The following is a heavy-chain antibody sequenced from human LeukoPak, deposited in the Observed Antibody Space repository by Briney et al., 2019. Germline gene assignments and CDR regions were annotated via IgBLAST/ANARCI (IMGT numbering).Heavy chain of an antibody. CDR3: ARVQEELAAAGKGGDFDY. CDR1: GGSFSGYY. D-gene: IGHD6-13*01. CDR2: INHSGST. J-gene: IGHJ4*02. Sequence: SETLSLTCAVYGGSFSGYYWSWIRQPPGKGLEWIGEINHSGSTNYNPSLKSRVTISVDTSKNQFSLKLSSVTAADTAVYYCARVQEELAAAGKGGDFDYWGQGTLVTVSS. V-gene: IGHV4-34*01.